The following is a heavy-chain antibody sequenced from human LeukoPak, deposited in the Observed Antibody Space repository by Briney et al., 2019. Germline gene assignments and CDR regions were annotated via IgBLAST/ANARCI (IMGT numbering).Heavy chain of an antibody. J-gene: IGHJ6*04. CDR3: ARVRMVRGVISYYYGMDV. V-gene: IGHV1-3*01. D-gene: IGHD3-10*01. CDR2: INAGNGNT. Sequence: ASVKVSFKASGYTFTIYAMHWVRQAPGQRREWMGWINAGNGNTKYSQKFQGRVTITRDTSASTAYMELSSLRSEDTAVYYCARVRMVRGVISYYYGMDVWGKGTTVTVSS. CDR1: GYTFTIYA.